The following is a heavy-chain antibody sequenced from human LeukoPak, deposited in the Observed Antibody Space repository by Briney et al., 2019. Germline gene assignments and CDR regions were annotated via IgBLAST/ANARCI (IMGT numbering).Heavy chain of an antibody. CDR2: ISSSSSTI. CDR3: ATSDFNILTGYNDY. CDR1: GFTFNNYN. Sequence: GGSLRLSCAASGFTFNNYNMNWVRQAPGKGLEWVSYISSSSSTIYYADSVKGRFTISRDNAENSLYLQMNSLRAEDTAVYYCATSDFNILTGYNDYWGQGTLVTVSS. J-gene: IGHJ4*02. V-gene: IGHV3-48*01. D-gene: IGHD3-9*01.